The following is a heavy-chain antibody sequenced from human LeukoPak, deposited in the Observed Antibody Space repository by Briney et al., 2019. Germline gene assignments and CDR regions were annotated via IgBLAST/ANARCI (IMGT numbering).Heavy chain of an antibody. D-gene: IGHD6-6*01. CDR1: GFTFSTYW. CDR2: IKQDESEK. Sequence: GGSLRLSCAASGFTFSTYWMSWVRQAPGKGLEWVANIKQDESEKYYVDSVKGRFTISRDNTKNSLYLQMSSLRAEDTAVYYCARTRRYSTSLNYYYDMDVWGQGTTVTVSS. CDR3: ARTRRYSTSLNYYYDMDV. J-gene: IGHJ6*02. V-gene: IGHV3-7*01.